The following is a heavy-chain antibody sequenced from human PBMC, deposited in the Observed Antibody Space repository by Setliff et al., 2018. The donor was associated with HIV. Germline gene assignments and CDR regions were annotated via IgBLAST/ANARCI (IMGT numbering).Heavy chain of an antibody. CDR2: ISTYNGNT. D-gene: IGHD6-19*01. V-gene: IGHV1-18*01. J-gene: IGHJ4*02. CDR3: ASPASGGSSGQYHY. Sequence: ASVKVSCKASGYTFTSYGFSWVRQAPGQGLEWMGWISTYNGNTNFARKFQDRVTMTTDTSTSTAYMELRSLRSDDTAVYYCASPASGGSSGQYHYWGQGTLVTVSS. CDR1: GYTFTSYG.